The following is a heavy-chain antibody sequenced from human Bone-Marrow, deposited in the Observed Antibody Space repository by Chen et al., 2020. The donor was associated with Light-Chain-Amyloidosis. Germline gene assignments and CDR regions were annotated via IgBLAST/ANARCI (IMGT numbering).Heavy chain of an antibody. CDR2: IIPIFGTA. D-gene: IGHD4-17*01. Sequence: QVQLVQSGAEVKKPGSSVKVSCKASGGTFSRYAISWVRQAPGQGLEWMGGIIPIFGTANYAQKFQGRVTITADKSTSTAYMELSSLRSEDTAVYYCARDNDDYGGRAWFDPWGQGTLVTVSS. CDR1: GGTFSRYA. CDR3: ARDNDDYGGRAWFDP. J-gene: IGHJ5*02. V-gene: IGHV1-69*06.